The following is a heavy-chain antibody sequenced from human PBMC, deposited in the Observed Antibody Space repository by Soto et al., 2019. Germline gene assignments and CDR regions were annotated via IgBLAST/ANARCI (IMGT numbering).Heavy chain of an antibody. CDR2: IRGSGGST. CDR1: GFTFSSYA. D-gene: IGHD4-17*01. J-gene: IGHJ4*02. Sequence: EVQLLESGGGLVQPGGSLRLSCVASGFTFSSYAMSWVRQAPGKGLEWVSNIRGSGGSTYYADSVKGRFTISRDNSKNTLYLQMDSLRAEDTAVYYCAKGVTTVITPMEDWGQGTLVTVSS. V-gene: IGHV3-23*01. CDR3: AKGVTTVITPMED.